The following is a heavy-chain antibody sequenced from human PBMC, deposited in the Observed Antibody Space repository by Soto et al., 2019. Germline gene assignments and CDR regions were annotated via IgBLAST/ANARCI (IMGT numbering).Heavy chain of an antibody. D-gene: IGHD3-22*01. Sequence: PGESLKISCKGSGYSFTSYWISWVRQMPGKGLEWMGRIDPSDSYTNYSPSFQGRVTISADKSISTAYLQWSGLKASDTAMYYCATILYYYDSSGYYPPSSYYYYGMDVWGQGTTVTVSS. CDR1: GYSFTSYW. CDR2: IDPSDSYT. J-gene: IGHJ6*02. CDR3: ATILYYYDSSGYYPPSSYYYYGMDV. V-gene: IGHV5-10-1*01.